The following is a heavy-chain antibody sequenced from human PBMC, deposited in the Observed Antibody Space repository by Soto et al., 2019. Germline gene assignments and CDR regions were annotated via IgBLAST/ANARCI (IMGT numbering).Heavy chain of an antibody. D-gene: IGHD5-18*01. CDR1: GFTFSSYA. CDR3: ARAATDTAMVDYYYYGMDV. V-gene: IGHV3-30-3*01. CDR2: ISYDGSNK. Sequence: PGGSLRLSCAASGFTFSSYAMHWVRQAPGKGLEWVAVISYDGSNKYYADSVKGRFTISRDNSKNTLYLQMNSLRAEDTAVYYCARAATDTAMVDYYYYGMDVRGQGTTVTVSS. J-gene: IGHJ6*02.